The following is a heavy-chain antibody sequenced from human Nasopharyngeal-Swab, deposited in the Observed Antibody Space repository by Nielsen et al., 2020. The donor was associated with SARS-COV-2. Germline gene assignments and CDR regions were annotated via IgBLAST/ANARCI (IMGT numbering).Heavy chain of an antibody. V-gene: IGHV3-23*01. CDR2: VSGSGKIT. Sequence: GGSLRLSCAASGFTFSSYAMTWVRQAPGKGLEWVSTVSGSGKITYYADSVKGRFTISRDNSKNTLFLQMSSLRDEDTAVYYCAKGGSLSGSWDWGQGTLVTVSS. CDR3: AKGGSLSGSWD. CDR1: GFTFSSYA. D-gene: IGHD1-26*01. J-gene: IGHJ4*02.